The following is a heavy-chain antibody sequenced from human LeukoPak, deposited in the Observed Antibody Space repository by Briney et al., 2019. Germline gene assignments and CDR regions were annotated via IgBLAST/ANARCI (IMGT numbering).Heavy chain of an antibody. CDR1: GYKFTSNW. V-gene: IGHV5-51*01. D-gene: IGHD3-22*01. J-gene: IGHJ4*02. Sequence: GESLKISCKGSGYKFTSNWIGWVRQMPGKGLEWVGIIYPGDSDTRYSPSFQGQVAILADKSISTAYLQWSSLKASDTAMYYCARRSGYYYDSSGYIDYWGQGTLVTVSS. CDR2: IYPGDSDT. CDR3: ARRSGYYYDSSGYIDY.